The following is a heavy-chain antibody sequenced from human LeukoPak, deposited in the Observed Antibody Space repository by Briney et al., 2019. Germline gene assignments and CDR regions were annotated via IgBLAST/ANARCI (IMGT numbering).Heavy chain of an antibody. D-gene: IGHD4-17*01. V-gene: IGHV3-23*01. Sequence: GGSLRLSCAASGFIFSNYALMWLRQSPGKGLEWVSAIRGSGGGTFYADSVKGRFTISRDNSKNTLYLQMNGLRAEDTAVYYCARDPNGDYKGAFDMWGRGTLVTVSS. CDR1: GFIFSNYA. CDR3: ARDPNGDYKGAFDM. CDR2: IRGSGGGT. J-gene: IGHJ3*02.